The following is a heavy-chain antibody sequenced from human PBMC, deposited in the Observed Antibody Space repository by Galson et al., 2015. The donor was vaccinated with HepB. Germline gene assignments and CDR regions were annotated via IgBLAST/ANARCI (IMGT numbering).Heavy chain of an antibody. V-gene: IGHV3-30*04. CDR3: GTNWGRYFDY. CDR1: GFTFSSYA. CDR2: ISYDGSNK. Sequence: LRLSCAASGFTFSSYAMHWVRQAPGKGLEWVAVISYDGSNKYYADSVKGRFTISRDNSKNTLYLQMNSLRAEDTAVYYCGTNWGRYFDYWGQGTLVTVSS. D-gene: IGHD7-27*01. J-gene: IGHJ4*02.